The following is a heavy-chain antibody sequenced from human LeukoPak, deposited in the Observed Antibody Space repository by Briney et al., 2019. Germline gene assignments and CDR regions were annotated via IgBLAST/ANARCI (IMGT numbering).Heavy chain of an antibody. Sequence: GGSLRLSCAASGFTFSSYWMSWVRQAPGKGLEWVANIKQDGSEKYYVDSVKGRFTISRDNAKNSLYLQMNSMSAEHTAVYYCARDGSLYDFWSGYYLNYYYGMDVWGQGTTVTVSS. CDR2: IKQDGSEK. CDR1: GFTFSSYW. J-gene: IGHJ6*02. V-gene: IGHV3-7*01. D-gene: IGHD3-3*01. CDR3: ARDGSLYDFWSGYYLNYYYGMDV.